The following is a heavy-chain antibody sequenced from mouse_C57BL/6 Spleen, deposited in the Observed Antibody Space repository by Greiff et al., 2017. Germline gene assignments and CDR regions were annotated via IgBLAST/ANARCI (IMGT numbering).Heavy chain of an antibody. J-gene: IGHJ4*01. CDR3: ARGNWDDAMDY. V-gene: IGHV1-18*01. CDR1: GYTFTDYN. Sequence: EVQLQESGPELVKPGASVQIPCKASGYTFTDYNMDWVKQSHGKSLEWIGDINPNNGGTIYNQKFKGKATLTVDKSSSTAYMELRSLTSEDTAVYYCARGNWDDAMDYWGQGTSVTVSS. CDR2: INPNNGGT. D-gene: IGHD4-1*01.